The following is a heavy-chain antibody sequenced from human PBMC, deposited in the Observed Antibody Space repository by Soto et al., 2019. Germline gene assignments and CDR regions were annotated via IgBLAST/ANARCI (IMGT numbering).Heavy chain of an antibody. CDR2: INHSGST. CDR3: ARLYYDILTGPHLFDY. Sequence: SETLSLTCAVYGGSFSGYYWSWIRQPPGKGLEWIGEINHSGSTNYNPSLKSRVTISVDTSKNQFSLKLSSVTAADTAVYYCARLYYDILTGPHLFDYWGQGTLVTVSS. D-gene: IGHD3-9*01. V-gene: IGHV4-34*01. CDR1: GGSFSGYY. J-gene: IGHJ4*02.